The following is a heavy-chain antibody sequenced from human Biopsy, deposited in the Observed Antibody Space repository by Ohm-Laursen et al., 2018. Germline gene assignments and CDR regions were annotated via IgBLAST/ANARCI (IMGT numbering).Heavy chain of an antibody. Sequence: SSVRVSCKTSGHTFIDYYIHWVRQAPGQGLEWMGWINPNSGGTKYAQKFQGRVTMAGDTSINTVHMELRNLRSDDTAVYYCARRTWDNWGLGTLITVSS. V-gene: IGHV1-2*02. CDR2: INPNSGGT. CDR1: GHTFIDYY. J-gene: IGHJ4*02. CDR3: ARRTWDN.